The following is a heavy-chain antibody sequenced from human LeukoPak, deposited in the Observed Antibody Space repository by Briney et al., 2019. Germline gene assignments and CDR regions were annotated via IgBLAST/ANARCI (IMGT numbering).Heavy chain of an antibody. CDR2: ISTRGSTI. V-gene: IGHV3-48*03. D-gene: IGHD3-3*01. Sequence: PGGSLRLSCAASGFTFSSYEMNWVRQAPGKGLEWVSYISTRGSTIYYADSVKGRFTISRDNVKNSLYLQMNSLRAEDTAVYYCARVGSGYYPRSGYYYYGMDVWGQGTTVTVSS. J-gene: IGHJ6*02. CDR3: ARVGSGYYPRSGYYYYGMDV. CDR1: GFTFSSYE.